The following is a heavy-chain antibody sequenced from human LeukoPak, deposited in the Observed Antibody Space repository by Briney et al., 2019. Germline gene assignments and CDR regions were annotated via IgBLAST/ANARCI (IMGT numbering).Heavy chain of an antibody. CDR3: AKTIRWIQLWSLDY. Sequence: PGGSLRLSCAASGFTFSSYAMSWVRQAPGKGLEWVSAISGSGGSTYYADSVKGRFTISRDNSKNTLYLQMNSLRVEDTAVYYCAKTIRWIQLWSLDYWGQGTLVTVSS. D-gene: IGHD5-18*01. CDR1: GFTFSSYA. V-gene: IGHV3-23*01. J-gene: IGHJ4*02. CDR2: ISGSGGST.